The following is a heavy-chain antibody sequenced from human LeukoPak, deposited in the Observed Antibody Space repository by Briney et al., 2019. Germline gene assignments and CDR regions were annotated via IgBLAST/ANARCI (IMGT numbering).Heavy chain of an antibody. CDR2: INHSGST. Sequence: PSETLSLTCAVYGGSFSGYYWSWIRQPPGKGLEWIGEINHSGSTNYNPSLKSRVTISVDTSKNQFSLKLSSVTAADTAVYYCAREAVRGVIITWFDYWGQGTLVTVSS. J-gene: IGHJ4*02. CDR1: GGSFSGYY. D-gene: IGHD3-10*01. V-gene: IGHV4-34*01. CDR3: AREAVRGVIITWFDY.